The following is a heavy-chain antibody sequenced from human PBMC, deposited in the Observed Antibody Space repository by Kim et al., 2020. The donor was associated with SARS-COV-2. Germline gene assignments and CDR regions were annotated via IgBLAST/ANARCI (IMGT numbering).Heavy chain of an antibody. CDR2: ET. J-gene: IGHJ4*02. CDR3: ARHTGGGNFDY. V-gene: IGHV5-51*01. Sequence: ETKYSPSFQERVTFSADKSITAADLQGPSLKASDTAMYYCARHTGGGNFDYWGQGTLVTVSS. D-gene: IGHD3-10*01.